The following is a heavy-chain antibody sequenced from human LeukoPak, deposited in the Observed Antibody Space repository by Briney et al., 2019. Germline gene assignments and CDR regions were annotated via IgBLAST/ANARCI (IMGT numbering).Heavy chain of an antibody. D-gene: IGHD4-17*01. CDR2: ISSSGSTI. J-gene: IGHJ4*02. CDR3: VHDYGDYDDY. CDR1: GFTFSDYY. Sequence: GGSLRLSCAASGFTFSDYYMSWIRQAPGMGLEWVSYISSSGSTIYYADSVKGRFTISRDNAKNSLYLQMNSLRAEDTAVCYCVHDYGDYDDYWGQGTLVTVSS. V-gene: IGHV3-11*04.